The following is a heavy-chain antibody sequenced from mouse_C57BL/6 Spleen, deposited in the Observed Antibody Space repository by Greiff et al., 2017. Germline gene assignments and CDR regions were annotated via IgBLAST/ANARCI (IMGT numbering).Heavy chain of an antibody. CDR2: IYPGDGDT. V-gene: IGHV1-82*01. D-gene: IGHD1-1*01. J-gene: IGHJ2*01. CDR1: GYAFSSSW. CDR3: ASYYYGSTYYFDY. Sequence: QVQLKESGPELVKPGASVKISCKASGYAFSSSWMNWVKQRPGKGLEWIGRIYPGDGDTNYNGKFKGKATLTAYKSSSPAYMQLSSLTSEDSAVYCCASYYYGSTYYFDYWGQGTTLTVSS.